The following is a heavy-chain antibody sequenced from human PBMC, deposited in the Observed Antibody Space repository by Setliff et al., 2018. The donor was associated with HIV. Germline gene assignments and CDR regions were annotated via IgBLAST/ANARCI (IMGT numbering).Heavy chain of an antibody. CDR2: ILPSDSDI. CDR1: GHTFSTYW. D-gene: IGHD3-16*01. Sequence: GESLKISCKGSGHTFSTYWIGWVRQRPGKGLEWMGIILPSDSDIKYSRSLQDQFTISADKSIATAYLQWRSLKTSDSGVYFCARFVAYKWSYGSNGFDIWGQGTVVTVSS. V-gene: IGHV5-51*01. CDR3: ARFVAYKWSYGSNGFDI. J-gene: IGHJ3*02.